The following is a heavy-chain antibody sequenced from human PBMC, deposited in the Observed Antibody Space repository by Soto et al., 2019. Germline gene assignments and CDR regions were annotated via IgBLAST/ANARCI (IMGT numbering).Heavy chain of an antibody. CDR2: IKHSGST. CDR1: GGSFSGYY. D-gene: IGHD5-12*01. V-gene: IGHV4-34*01. Sequence: QVQLPQWGAGLLKPSETLSLTCAVYGGSFSGYYWSWIRQPPGKGLEWIGEIKHSGSTNYNPSLKSRVPISVDTSKNQFSLNLSSVTAADTAVYYCARGRWLRSAFDYWGPGTQVTVSS. CDR3: ARGRWLRSAFDY. J-gene: IGHJ4*02.